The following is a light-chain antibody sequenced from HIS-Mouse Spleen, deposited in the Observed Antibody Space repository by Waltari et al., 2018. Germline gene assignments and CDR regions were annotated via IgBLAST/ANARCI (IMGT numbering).Light chain of an antibody. CDR3: SSYTSSSTRV. CDR1: SSDVGGYNS. CDR2: DVS. J-gene: IGLJ3*02. Sequence: QSALTQPASVSGSPGQSTTISCTGPSSDVGGYNSVSWYQQHPGKAPKLMIYDVSNRPSWVSNRFSGSKSGNTASLTISGLQAEDEADYYCSSYTSSSTRVFGGGTKLTVL. V-gene: IGLV2-14*03.